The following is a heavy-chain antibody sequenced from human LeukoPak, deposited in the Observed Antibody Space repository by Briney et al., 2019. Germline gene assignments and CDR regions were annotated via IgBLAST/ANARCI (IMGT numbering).Heavy chain of an antibody. J-gene: IGHJ4*02. D-gene: IGHD4-11*01. CDR1: GFTFSSYS. CDR3: ARGRLPKYYFDS. CDR2: ISGHSSTV. V-gene: IGHV3-48*01. Sequence: GGSLRLSCAASGFTFSSYSMNWVRQAPGKGLEWVSYISGHSSTVYYADSVKGRFTISRDNAKNSLYLQMNSLRAEDTAVYYCARGRLPKYYFDSWGQETLVTVSS.